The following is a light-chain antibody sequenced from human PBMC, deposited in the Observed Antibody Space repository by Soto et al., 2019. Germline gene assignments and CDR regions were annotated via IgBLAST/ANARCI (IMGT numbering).Light chain of an antibody. J-gene: IGLJ2*01. CDR3: CSDAGSVPLI. Sequence: DIGGYDYVSWYQQRPGKAPKLMIYEVRYRPSGVSSRFSGSKSGNTDSLTISGLRAADEADYYCCSDAGSVPLIFGGGTK. CDR2: EVR. V-gene: IGLV2-14*01. CDR1: DIGGYDY.